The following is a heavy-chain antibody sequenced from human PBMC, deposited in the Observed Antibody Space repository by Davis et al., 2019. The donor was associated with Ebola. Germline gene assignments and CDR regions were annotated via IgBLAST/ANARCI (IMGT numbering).Heavy chain of an antibody. CDR1: GFTFSRYG. V-gene: IGHV3-33*01. D-gene: IGHD6-13*01. CDR2: IWYDGSNK. J-gene: IGHJ4*02. Sequence: LPRAASGFTFSRYGMHWVRQAPGKGLESVAAIWYDGSNKHYAESVKGRFTISGDNSKNTLYLQMNRLRAEDTAVYYCAREWGGIAAAGNDYWGQGTLVTVSS. CDR3: AREWGGIAAAGNDY.